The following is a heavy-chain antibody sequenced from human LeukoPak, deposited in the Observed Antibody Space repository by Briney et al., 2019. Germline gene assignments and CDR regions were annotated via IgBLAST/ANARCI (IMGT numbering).Heavy chain of an antibody. Sequence: GGSLRLSCAASGFTFSSYAMSWVRQAPGKGLEWVSAISGSGGSTYYADSVKGRFTISRDNSKNTLYLQMNSLRAEDTAVYYCAKAPYGFKDTQYHWFDPWGQGTLVTVSS. CDR2: ISGSGGST. D-gene: IGHD5-18*01. J-gene: IGHJ5*02. CDR1: GFTFSSYA. V-gene: IGHV3-23*01. CDR3: AKAPYGFKDTQYHWFDP.